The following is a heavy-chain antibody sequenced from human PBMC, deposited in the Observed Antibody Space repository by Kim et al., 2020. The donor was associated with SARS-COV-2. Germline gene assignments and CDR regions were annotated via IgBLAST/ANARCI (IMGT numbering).Heavy chain of an antibody. CDR3: ARLGGGGVVRAKDKYIYGLDV. CDR1: GYSFNNYW. CDR2: IYVGDSDA. V-gene: IGHV5-51*01. Sequence: GESLKISCKASGYSFNNYWIGWVRQMPGKGLEWMGVIYVGDSDARYIPSFQGQVTISADRSITTAYLQLSSLRASDTAIYYCARLGGGGVVRAKDKYIYGLDVWGKGTTVTVSS. J-gene: IGHJ6*04. D-gene: IGHD3-10*01.